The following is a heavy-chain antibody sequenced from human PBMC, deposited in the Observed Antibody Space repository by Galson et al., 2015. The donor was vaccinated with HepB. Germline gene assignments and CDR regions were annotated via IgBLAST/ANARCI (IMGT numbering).Heavy chain of an antibody. Sequence: SLRLSCAASGFTSSGSAMHWVRQASGKGLEWVGRIRSKANSYATAYAASVKGRFTNSRDDSKNTAYLQMNSLKTEDTAVYYCTRHENRWPYYYYYGMDVWGQGTTVTVSS. V-gene: IGHV3-73*01. D-gene: IGHD2/OR15-2a*01. CDR2: IRSKANSYAT. J-gene: IGHJ6*02. CDR1: GFTSSGSA. CDR3: TRHENRWPYYYYYGMDV.